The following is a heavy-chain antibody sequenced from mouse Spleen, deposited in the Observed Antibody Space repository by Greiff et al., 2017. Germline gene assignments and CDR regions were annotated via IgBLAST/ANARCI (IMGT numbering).Heavy chain of an antibody. J-gene: IGHJ2*01. CDR3: ARRGGSVEDFDY. CDR1: GYTFTSYW. D-gene: IGHD1-1*01. Sequence: QVQLQQSGPELVKPGASVKMSCKASGYTFTSYWITWVKQRPGQGLEWIGDIYPGSGSTNYNEKFKSKATLTVDTSSSTAYMQLSSLTSEDSAVYYCARRGGSVEDFDYWGQGTTLTVSS. V-gene: IGHV1-55*01. CDR2: IYPGSGST.